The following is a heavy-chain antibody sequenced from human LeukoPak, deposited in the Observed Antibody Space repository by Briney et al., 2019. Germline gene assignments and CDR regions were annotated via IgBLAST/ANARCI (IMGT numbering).Heavy chain of an antibody. Sequence: ASVKVSCKASGYTFTSYGISWVRQAPGQGLEWMGWISAYNGNTNYAQKLQGRVTMTTDTSTSTAYMELRSLRSDDTAAYYCARESSGSYYVYYFDYWGQGTLVTVSS. CDR2: ISAYNGNT. J-gene: IGHJ4*02. D-gene: IGHD1-26*01. CDR3: ARESSGSYYVYYFDY. CDR1: GYTFTSYG. V-gene: IGHV1-18*01.